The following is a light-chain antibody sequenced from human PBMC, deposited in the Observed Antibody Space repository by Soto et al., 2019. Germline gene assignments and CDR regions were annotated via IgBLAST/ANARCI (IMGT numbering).Light chain of an antibody. Sequence: AIQLTQSPSSLSASIGDRVTITCRARQGIGSALAWYQQAPRKPPKLLIFDASTLENGVPSRFSGGGSGTDFTLTISSLQPEDFATYYCLLFNTYPQAFGGGTKVEIK. CDR1: QGIGSA. J-gene: IGKJ4*01. CDR2: DAS. CDR3: LLFNTYPQA. V-gene: IGKV1-13*02.